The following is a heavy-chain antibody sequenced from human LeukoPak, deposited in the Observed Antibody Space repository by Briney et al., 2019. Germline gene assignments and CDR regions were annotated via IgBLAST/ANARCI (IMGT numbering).Heavy chain of an antibody. CDR3: ARHGEYYYGSGAPYGMDV. V-gene: IGHV5-51*01. J-gene: IGHJ6*02. Sequence: GESLKISCKGSGYSFTSYWIGWVRQMPGKGLEWMGILYPGDSDTRYSPSFQGQVTISADKSISTAYLQWSSLKASDTAMYYCARHGEYYYGSGAPYGMDVWGQGTTVTVSS. CDR2: LYPGDSDT. D-gene: IGHD3-10*01. CDR1: GYSFTSYW.